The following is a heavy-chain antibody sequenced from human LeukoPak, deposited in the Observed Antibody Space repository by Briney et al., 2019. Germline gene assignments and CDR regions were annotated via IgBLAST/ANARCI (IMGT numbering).Heavy chain of an antibody. CDR1: GGSISSTSYY. D-gene: IGHD2-15*01. J-gene: IGHJ5*02. Sequence: PSETLSLTCSGSGGSISSTSYYWGWIRQPPGKGLEWIGTIYFSGSTYYNPSLKGRLTMSGDTSKNQFSLKLTSVTAADTAVYYCARHRGYCSGSSCYLSWFDPWGQGTLVTVSS. CDR3: ARHRGYCSGSSCYLSWFDP. V-gene: IGHV4-39*01. CDR2: IYFSGST.